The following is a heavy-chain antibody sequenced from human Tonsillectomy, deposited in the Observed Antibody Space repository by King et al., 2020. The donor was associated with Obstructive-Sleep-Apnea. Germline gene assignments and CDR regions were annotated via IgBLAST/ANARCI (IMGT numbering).Heavy chain of an antibody. Sequence: QLQESGPGLVKPSETLSLTCTVSGGSISSSSYYWGWIRQPPGKGLEWIGSIYYSGSTYYNPSLKSRVTISVDTSKNQFSLKLGSVTAADTAMYYCAREVGYCTNGVCFYGMDVWGQGTTVTVSS. J-gene: IGHJ6*02. CDR1: GGSISSSSYY. CDR2: IYYSGST. D-gene: IGHD2-8*01. V-gene: IGHV4-39*07. CDR3: AREVGYCTNGVCFYGMDV.